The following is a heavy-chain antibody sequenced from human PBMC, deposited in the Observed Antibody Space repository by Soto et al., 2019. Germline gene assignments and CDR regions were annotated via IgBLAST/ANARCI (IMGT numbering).Heavy chain of an antibody. V-gene: IGHV4-61*01. CDR1: GGSVSSGSYY. J-gene: IGHJ5*02. CDR3: ARVRGVIITHWFDP. CDR2: IYYSGST. D-gene: IGHD3-10*01. Sequence: SETLSLTCTVSGGSVSSGSYYWSWIRQPPGKGLEWIGYIYYSGSTNYNPSLKSRVTISVDTSKNQFSLKLSSVTAADTAVYYCARVRGVIITHWFDPWGQGTLVTVSS.